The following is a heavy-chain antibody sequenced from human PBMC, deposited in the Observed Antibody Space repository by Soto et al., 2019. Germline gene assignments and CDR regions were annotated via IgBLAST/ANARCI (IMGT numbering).Heavy chain of an antibody. CDR3: AGRRYCGGDCYPRDAFDI. Sequence: EVQLVESGGGLVQPGGSLRLSCAASGFTVSSNYMSWVRQAPGKGLEWVSVIYSGGSTYYADSVKGRFTISRHNSKNTLYLQMNSLRAEDTAVYYCAGRRYCGGDCYPRDAFDIWGQGTMVTVSS. J-gene: IGHJ3*02. D-gene: IGHD2-21*02. CDR1: GFTVSSNY. V-gene: IGHV3-53*04. CDR2: IYSGGST.